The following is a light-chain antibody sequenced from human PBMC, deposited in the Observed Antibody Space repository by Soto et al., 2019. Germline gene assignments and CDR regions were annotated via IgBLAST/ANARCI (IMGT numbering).Light chain of an antibody. CDR3: QQANIFPFT. V-gene: IGKV1-12*01. Sequence: DIQMTQSPSSLAASVGDRVTITCRASQNIGNCLSWYQQKPGKVPQLLIYAASSLQSGVPSRFSGSRSGTNFTLTISNLQPEDFATYYCQQANIFPFTFGGGTKVEI. CDR2: AAS. J-gene: IGKJ4*01. CDR1: QNIGNC.